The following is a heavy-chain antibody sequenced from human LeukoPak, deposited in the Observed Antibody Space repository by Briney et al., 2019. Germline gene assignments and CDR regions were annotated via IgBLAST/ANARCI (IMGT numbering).Heavy chain of an antibody. CDR2: ISYSGRT. J-gene: IGHJ4*02. V-gene: IGHV4-39*07. CDR3: AKGVDY. CDR1: GDSIIGYY. Sequence: SETLSLTCSVSGDSIIGYYWGWIRQPPGKGLQWIASISYSGRTSYNPSLKSRVTISVDTSKNQFSLKLTSVTAADTAMYYCAKGVDYWGQGILVTVSS.